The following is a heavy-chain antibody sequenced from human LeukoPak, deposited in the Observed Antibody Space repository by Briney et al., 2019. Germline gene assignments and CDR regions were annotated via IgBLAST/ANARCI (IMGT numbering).Heavy chain of an antibody. CDR2: ISSSGSTI. CDR3: ARVGAELLWFGELSYFDY. J-gene: IGHJ4*02. CDR1: GFTFSSYE. D-gene: IGHD3-10*01. Sequence: GRSLRLSCAASGFTFSSYEMNWVRQAPGKGLEWVSYISSSGSTIYYADSVKGRFTISRDNAKNSLYLQMNSLRAEDTAVYYCARVGAELLWFGELSYFDYWGQGTLVTVSS. V-gene: IGHV3-48*03.